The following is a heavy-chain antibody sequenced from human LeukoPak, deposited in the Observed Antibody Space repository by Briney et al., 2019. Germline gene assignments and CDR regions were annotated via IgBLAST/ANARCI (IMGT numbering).Heavy chain of an antibody. V-gene: IGHV3-23*01. J-gene: IGHJ4*02. CDR2: ISGSGGGT. D-gene: IGHD4-17*01. CDR1: GFTFSSYV. CDR3: AKSATTVTSNFDY. Sequence: GGSLRLSCAASGFTFSSYVMSWVRQAPGKGLEWVSGISGSGGGTFYADFVRGRFTISRDNSKNTVYLQMNSLRAEDTAVYYCAKSATTVTSNFDYWGQGTLVTVSS.